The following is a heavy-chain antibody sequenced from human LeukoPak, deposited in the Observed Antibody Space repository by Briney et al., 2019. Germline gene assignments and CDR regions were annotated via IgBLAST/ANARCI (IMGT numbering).Heavy chain of an antibody. D-gene: IGHD4-11*01. Sequence: SETLSRTCAVYGGSFSGYYWSWIRQPPGKGLEWIGEINHSGSTNYNPSLKSRVTITVDTSNNQLSLKLSSVTAADTAVYYCARSASYSNYSYYWGQGTLVTVSS. CDR1: GGSFSGYY. V-gene: IGHV4-34*01. J-gene: IGHJ4*02. CDR2: INHSGST. CDR3: ARSASYSNYSYY.